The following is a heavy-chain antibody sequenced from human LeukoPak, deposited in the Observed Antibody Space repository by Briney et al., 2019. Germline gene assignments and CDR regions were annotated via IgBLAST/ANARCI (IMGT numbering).Heavy chain of an antibody. J-gene: IGHJ3*02. CDR1: GGSFSGYY. Sequence: SETLSLTCAVYGGSFSGYYWSWIRQPPGKGLEWIGEINHSGSTNYNPSLKSRVTISVDTSKNQFSLKLSSVTAADTAVYYCARPNPSIAVAGPTAFDIWGQGAMVTVSS. D-gene: IGHD6-19*01. CDR3: ARPNPSIAVAGPTAFDI. V-gene: IGHV4-34*01. CDR2: INHSGST.